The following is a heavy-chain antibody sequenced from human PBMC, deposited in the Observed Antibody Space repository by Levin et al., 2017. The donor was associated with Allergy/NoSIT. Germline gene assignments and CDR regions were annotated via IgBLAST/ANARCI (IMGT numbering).Heavy chain of an antibody. D-gene: IGHD6-19*01. CDR3: AREDQTYSSGWGYDY. CDR2: IWYDGSNK. Sequence: GGSLRLSCAASGFTFSSYGMHWVRQAPGKGLEWVAVIWYDGSNKYYADSVKGRFTISRDNSKNTLYLQMNSLRAEDTAVYYCAREDQTYSSGWGYDYWGQGTLVTVSS. V-gene: IGHV3-33*01. J-gene: IGHJ4*02. CDR1: GFTFSSYG.